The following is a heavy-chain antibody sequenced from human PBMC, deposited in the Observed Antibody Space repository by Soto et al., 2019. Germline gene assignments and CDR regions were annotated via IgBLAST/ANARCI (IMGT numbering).Heavy chain of an antibody. CDR3: ARVVYFDRSAYGL. Sequence: KPGGSLRLSCAASGFSFSGYNMNWVRQAPGKGLEWVSSISGDSNYIYYADSVQGRFTISRDNAKNSVYLQMNGLRAEDTAVYYCARVVYFDRSAYGLWGQGAMVTVSS. CDR2: ISGDSNYI. D-gene: IGHD3-22*01. V-gene: IGHV3-21*01. CDR1: GFSFSGYN. J-gene: IGHJ3*01.